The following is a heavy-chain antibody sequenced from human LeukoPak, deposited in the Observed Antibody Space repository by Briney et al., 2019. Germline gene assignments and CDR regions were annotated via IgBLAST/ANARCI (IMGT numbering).Heavy chain of an antibody. V-gene: IGHV3-23*01. CDR1: GFTFSNYA. CDR3: AKDRPCTTCSPSDY. Sequence: GGSLRLSCAVSGFTFSNYAMSWVRQAPGKGLEWVSGISGSGGGTNYADSVKGRFTISRDDSKNTLYLQMNSLRAEDTAVYYCAKDRPCTTCSPSDYWGQGTLVTVSS. D-gene: IGHD2-2*01. J-gene: IGHJ4*02. CDR2: ISGSGGGT.